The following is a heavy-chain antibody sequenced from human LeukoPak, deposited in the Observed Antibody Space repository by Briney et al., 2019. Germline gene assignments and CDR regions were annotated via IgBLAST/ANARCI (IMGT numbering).Heavy chain of an antibody. CDR3: ARGPPGYCSSTSCYKGRYMDV. D-gene: IGHD2-2*03. Sequence: SVKVSCKASGGTFSSYAISWVRQAPGQGLEWMGGIFPIFGTANYAQKFQGRVTITTDESTSTAYMELSSLRSEDTAVYYCARGPPGYCSSTSCYKGRYMDVWGKGTTVTVSS. CDR1: GGTFSSYA. V-gene: IGHV1-69*05. CDR2: IFPIFGTA. J-gene: IGHJ6*03.